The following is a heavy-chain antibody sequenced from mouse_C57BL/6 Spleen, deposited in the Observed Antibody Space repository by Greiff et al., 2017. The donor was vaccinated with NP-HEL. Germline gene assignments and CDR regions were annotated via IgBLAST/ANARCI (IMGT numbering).Heavy chain of an antibody. J-gene: IGHJ2*01. CDR1: GYTFTDYY. CDR2: IYPGSGNT. CDR3: ARMGQLRLPFDY. D-gene: IGHD3-2*02. V-gene: IGHV1-76*01. Sequence: QVQLQQSGAELVRPGASVKLSCKASGYTFTDYYINWVKQRPGQGLEWIARIYPGSGNTYYNEKFKGKATLTAEKSSSTAYMQLSSLTSEDSAVYFCARMGQLRLPFDYWGQGTTLTVSS.